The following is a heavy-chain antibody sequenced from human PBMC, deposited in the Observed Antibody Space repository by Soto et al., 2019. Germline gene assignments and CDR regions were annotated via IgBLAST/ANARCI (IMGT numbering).Heavy chain of an antibody. CDR2: INHSGST. V-gene: IGHV4-34*01. D-gene: IGHD6-13*01. Sequence: QVQLQQWGAGLLKPSETLSLTCAVYGGSLSGYYWSWIRQPPGKGLEWIGEINHSGSTNYNPSLKSRVTISVDTSKNQFSLKLSSVTAADTAVYYCASRRLIAAAGYYYYYMDVWGKGTTVTVSS. CDR3: ASRRLIAAAGYYYYYMDV. J-gene: IGHJ6*03. CDR1: GGSLSGYY.